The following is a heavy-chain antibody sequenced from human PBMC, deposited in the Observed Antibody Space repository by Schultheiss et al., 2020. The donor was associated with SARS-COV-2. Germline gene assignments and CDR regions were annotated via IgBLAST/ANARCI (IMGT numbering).Heavy chain of an antibody. CDR2: INPNSGGT. CDR1: GGTFSSYA. Sequence: ASVKVSCKASGGTFSSYAISWVRQAPGQGLEWMGGINPNSGGTNYAQKFQGRVTMTRDTSISTAYMELSRLRSDDTAVYYCARGRTTPPAWAYDHDYWGQGTLVTVSS. CDR3: ARGRTTPPAWAYDHDY. V-gene: IGHV1-2*02. J-gene: IGHJ4*02. D-gene: IGHD4-17*01.